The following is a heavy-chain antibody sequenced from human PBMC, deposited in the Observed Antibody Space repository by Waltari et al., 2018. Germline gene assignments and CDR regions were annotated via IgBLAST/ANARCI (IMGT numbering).Heavy chain of an antibody. CDR3: ARRRRGGSSFDY. CDR1: GGSINSYY. D-gene: IGHD6-6*01. J-gene: IGHJ4*02. Sequence: QVQLHESGPGLVKPSDTLSLTCTVSGGSINSYYWSWIRQPPGKGPEWIGDSTYSGSTPTNPSLKGRVTISVDTSKIQFSLKLSSVTAADTAVYYCARRRRGGSSFDYLGQGTLVTVSS. V-gene: IGHV4-59*07. CDR2: STYSGST.